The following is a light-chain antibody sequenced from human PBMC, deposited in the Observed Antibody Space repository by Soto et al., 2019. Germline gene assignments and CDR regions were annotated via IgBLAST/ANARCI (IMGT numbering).Light chain of an antibody. CDR1: QSINDW. V-gene: IGKV1-5*03. CDR2: RAS. J-gene: IGKJ1*01. CDR3: QQYSSYSCT. Sequence: DIQVTQSPSTLSASVGDRITITCRASQSINDWLDWYQQKPGKAPKLLISRASYLKSGVPSRFSGSGYGTDFTLTISSLQPDDFASYYCQQYSSYSCTFGQGTKVEIK.